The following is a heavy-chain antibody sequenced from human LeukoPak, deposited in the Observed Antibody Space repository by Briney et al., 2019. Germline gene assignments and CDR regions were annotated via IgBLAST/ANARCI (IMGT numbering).Heavy chain of an antibody. V-gene: IGHV3-74*01. D-gene: IGHD5-24*01. Sequence: GGSLRLSCAASGFTFSSYWMHWVRQAPGKGLVWVSRINSDGSSTSYADSVKGRFTISRDNAKNSLYLQMNSLRAEDTAVYYCARGRVEMATIPAVGYYYYMDVWGKGTTVTVSS. J-gene: IGHJ6*03. CDR3: ARGRVEMATIPAVGYYYYMDV. CDR2: INSDGSST. CDR1: GFTFSSYW.